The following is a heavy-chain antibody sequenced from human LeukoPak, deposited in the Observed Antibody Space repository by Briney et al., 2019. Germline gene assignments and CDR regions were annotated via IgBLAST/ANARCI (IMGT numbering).Heavy chain of an antibody. D-gene: IGHD3-16*01. Sequence: GESLRLSCAASGFTFSSYALNWVRQAPGQGLEWVSYISSDSSTIYYADSVKGRFTISRDNAKNSLYLQMNSLRAEDTAVYYCARDVRGIDYWGQGTLVTVSS. CDR1: GFTFSSYA. J-gene: IGHJ4*02. CDR3: ARDVRGIDY. CDR2: ISSDSSTI. V-gene: IGHV3-48*01.